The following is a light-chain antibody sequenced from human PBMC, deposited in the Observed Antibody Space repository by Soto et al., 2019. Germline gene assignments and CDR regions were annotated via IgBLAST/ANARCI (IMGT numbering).Light chain of an antibody. CDR1: ELGDKY. CDR2: QDD. J-gene: IGLJ2*01. V-gene: IGLV3-1*01. Sequence: SYELSQPPSVSVSPGQTASITCSGDELGDKYACWYQQKAGQSPVLVIYQDDKRPSGTPARFSGSNSGSTATLTISGTQAMDEADYYCQAWDRSTVVFGGVTKLTVL. CDR3: QAWDRSTVV.